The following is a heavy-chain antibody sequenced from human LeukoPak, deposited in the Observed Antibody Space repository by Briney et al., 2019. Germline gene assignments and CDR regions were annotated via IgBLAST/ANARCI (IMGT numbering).Heavy chain of an antibody. CDR3: ARGDYGGNYYYYYYMDV. CDR2: VYRSGHT. J-gene: IGHJ6*03. Sequence: SETLSLTCTVSYGSMSSGTFYWGWIRQPPGKGLEWIGSVYRSGHTYYNPSLKSRVTIAVETSETQFSLKLSSVTAADTAVYYCARGDYGGNYYYYYYMDVWGKGTTVTVSS. V-gene: IGHV4-39*07. D-gene: IGHD4-23*01. CDR1: YGSMSSGTFY.